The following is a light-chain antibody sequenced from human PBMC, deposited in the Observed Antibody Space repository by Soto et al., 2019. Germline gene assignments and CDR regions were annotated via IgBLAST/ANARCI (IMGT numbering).Light chain of an antibody. V-gene: IGLV1-47*01. CDR2: RNN. CDR1: ISNIGSNY. J-gene: IGLJ1*01. Sequence: QSVLTQPPSVSGTPGQRVTISCSGSISNIGSNYVSWFQQLPGTAPKVLSSRNNQRPSGVPDRFSGSKSGTSASLAISGLRSEDEAEYDCAAWEDTVLNYVFGPGTKVTVL. CDR3: AAWEDTVLNYV.